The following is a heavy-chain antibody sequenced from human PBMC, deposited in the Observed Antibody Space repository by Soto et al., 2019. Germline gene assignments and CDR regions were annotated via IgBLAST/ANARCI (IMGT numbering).Heavy chain of an antibody. CDR1: GFAFTNAW. CDR3: TTVAYGEYVSDY. V-gene: IGHV3-15*01. Sequence: EVELVESGGVLAKPGGSLRLSCAASGFAFTNAWMTWVRQAPGKALEWVGRIRSQIDGGTTDYAAPVKGRFTISRDDSKNTLYLQMNSLKTEDTAVYYCTTVAYGEYVSDYWGQGTLVTVSS. D-gene: IGHD4-17*01. J-gene: IGHJ4*02. CDR2: IRSQIDGGTT.